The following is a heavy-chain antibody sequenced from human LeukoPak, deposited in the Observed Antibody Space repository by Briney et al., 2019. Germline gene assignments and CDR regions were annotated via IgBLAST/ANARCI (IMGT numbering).Heavy chain of an antibody. V-gene: IGHV3-21*01. CDR3: AREVDEASDM. Sequence: PGGSLRLSCVASGFTISSYSMNWVRQAPGKGLEWVSSISENSKDIFYVDSLKGRFTISRDNAKNSLYLQMNSLRADDTAVYYCAREVDEASDMWGQGTMVTVSS. CDR2: ISENSKDI. J-gene: IGHJ3*02. CDR1: GFTISSYS.